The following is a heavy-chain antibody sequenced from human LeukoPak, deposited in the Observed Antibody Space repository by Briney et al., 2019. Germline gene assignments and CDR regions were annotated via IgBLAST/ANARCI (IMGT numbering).Heavy chain of an antibody. J-gene: IGHJ4*02. D-gene: IGHD2-8*01. CDR2: INPNSGGT. CDR3: ARDSLLCTNGVCYPSYYFDY. V-gene: IGHV1-2*02. Sequence: ASVKVSCKASGYTFTGYYTHWVRQAPGQGLEWMGWINPNSGGTNYAQKFQGRVTMTRDTSISTAYMELSRLRSDDTAVYYCARDSLLCTNGVCYPSYYFDYWGQGTLVTVSS. CDR1: GYTFTGYY.